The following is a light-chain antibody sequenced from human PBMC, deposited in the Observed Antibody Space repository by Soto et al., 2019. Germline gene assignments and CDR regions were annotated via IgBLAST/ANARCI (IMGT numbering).Light chain of an antibody. CDR3: QQYNNWWT. Sequence: EIVMTQSPATLSVSPGERATLSCRASQSVRSDLGWYQQKPGQAPRLLIYGASTRGTGIPARFSGSGSGTEFTLTISSLQSEDFAVYCCQQYNNWWTFGQGTKVEIK. CDR2: GAS. J-gene: IGKJ1*01. V-gene: IGKV3-15*01. CDR1: QSVRSD.